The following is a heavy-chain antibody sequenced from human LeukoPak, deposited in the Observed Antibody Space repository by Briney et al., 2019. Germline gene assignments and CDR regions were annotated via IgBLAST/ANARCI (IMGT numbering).Heavy chain of an antibody. V-gene: IGHV4-59*01. J-gene: IGHJ3*02. CDR3: ARDFGELWLVPRTFDI. CDR2: IYYSGST. CDR1: GGSISSYY. D-gene: IGHD5-18*01. Sequence: SETLSLTCTVSGGSISSYYWSWIRQPPGKGLEWVGYIYYSGSTNYNPSLKSRVTISVDTSKNQFSLKLSSVTAADTAVYYCARDFGELWLVPRTFDIWGQGTMVTVSS.